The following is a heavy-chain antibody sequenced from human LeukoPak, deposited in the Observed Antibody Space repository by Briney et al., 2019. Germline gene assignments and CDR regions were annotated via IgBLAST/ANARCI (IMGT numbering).Heavy chain of an antibody. J-gene: IGHJ4*02. CDR3: ARDRGNRYFDY. CDR2: ISSTSSYT. Sequence: GGSLRLSCAASGFTFSDYYMNWIRQAPGKGLEWVSYISSTSSYTIYADSVKGRFTISRDNAQNSLYLQMSSLTAEDTAVYYCARDRGNRYFDYWGQGTLVTVSS. D-gene: IGHD2/OR15-2a*01. CDR1: GFTFSDYY. V-gene: IGHV3-11*06.